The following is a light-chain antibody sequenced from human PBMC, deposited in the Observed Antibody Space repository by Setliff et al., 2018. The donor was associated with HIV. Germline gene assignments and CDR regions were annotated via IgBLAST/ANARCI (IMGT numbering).Light chain of an antibody. CDR1: SSDIGGYNY. CDR3: TSYTSRFTYV. J-gene: IGLJ1*01. V-gene: IGLV2-14*01. Sequence: QSALAQPASVSGSPGQSITISCTGTSSDIGGYNYVSWHQQHPGKAPKLMIYEVSNRPSGVSNRFSGSKSGNTAALTISGLQAEDEADYYCTSYTSRFTYVFGTGTKV. CDR2: EVS.